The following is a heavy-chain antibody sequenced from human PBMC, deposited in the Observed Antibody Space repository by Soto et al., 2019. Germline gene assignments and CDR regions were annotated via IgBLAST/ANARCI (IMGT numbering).Heavy chain of an antibody. J-gene: IGHJ1*01. CDR3: ARGSRDCSGGTCFPLPTAEYFRH. D-gene: IGHD2-15*01. CDR2: IIPMFGTA. Sequence: VSCKASGGTFSSHVFTWVRQAPGRGLEWMGGIIPMFGTAIHAQKFQGRVTLIADESTNTAYLELSSLRSEDTAVYYCARGSRDCSGGTCFPLPTAEYFRHWGQGTLVTVSS. CDR1: GGTFSSHV. V-gene: IGHV1-69*01.